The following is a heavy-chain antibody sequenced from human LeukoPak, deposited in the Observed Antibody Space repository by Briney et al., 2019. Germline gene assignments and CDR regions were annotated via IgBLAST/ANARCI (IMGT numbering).Heavy chain of an antibody. J-gene: IGHJ4*02. D-gene: IGHD5-18*01. CDR1: GGSISSGTYY. CDR3: AKAGYSYGLSY. CDR2: IYTSGST. V-gene: IGHV4-61*02. Sequence: SETLSLTCSVSGGSISSGTYYWNWIRQPAGKGLEWIGRIYTSGSTNYNPSLKSRVTISVDTSENQFSLRLSSVTAADTAVYYCAKAGYSYGLSYWGQGTLVTVSS.